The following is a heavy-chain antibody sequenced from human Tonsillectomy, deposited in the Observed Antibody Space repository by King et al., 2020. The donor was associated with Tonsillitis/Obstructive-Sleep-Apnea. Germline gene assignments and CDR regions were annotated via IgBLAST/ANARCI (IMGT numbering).Heavy chain of an antibody. D-gene: IGHD7-27*01. V-gene: IGHV4-4*02. CDR3: ARAGDWGKAFDI. CDR2: ISHSGSN. J-gene: IGHJ3*02. Sequence: VQLQESGPRLVKPSGTLALTCAVSGGSISSSNWWSWVRQPPGKGLEWIGEISHSGSNNYNPSLKSRVTISLDKSNNQFSLKLSSVTAADTALYYCARAGDWGKAFDIWGQGTMVTVSS. CDR1: GGSISSSNW.